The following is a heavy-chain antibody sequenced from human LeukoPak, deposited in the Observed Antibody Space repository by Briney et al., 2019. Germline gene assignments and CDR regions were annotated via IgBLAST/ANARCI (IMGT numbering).Heavy chain of an antibody. D-gene: IGHD6-19*01. CDR2: ISSSGSTI. Sequence: GGSLRLSCAASGFPFSDYYMSWIRQAPGKGLEWVSYISSSGSTIYYADSVKGRFTISRDNAKNSLYLQMNSLRAEDTAVYYCARPMQWLVQPDYWGQGTLATVSS. V-gene: IGHV3-11*04. CDR1: GFPFSDYY. J-gene: IGHJ4*02. CDR3: ARPMQWLVQPDY.